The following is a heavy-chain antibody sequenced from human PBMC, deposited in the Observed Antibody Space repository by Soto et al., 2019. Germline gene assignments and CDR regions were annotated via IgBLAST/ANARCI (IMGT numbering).Heavy chain of an antibody. V-gene: IGHV3-9*01. D-gene: IGHD3-10*01. CDR1: GFIFDDYA. CDR3: LKDLRSSRNYMDV. J-gene: IGHJ6*03. CDR2: ISWQSGSI. Sequence: HPGGSLRLSCAASGFIFDDYAMHWVRQAPGKGLEWVSGISWQSGSIRYADSVKGRFTISRDNAKNSLYLQMNSLRVEETALYYCLKDLRSSRNYMDVCGKGNTVTVSS.